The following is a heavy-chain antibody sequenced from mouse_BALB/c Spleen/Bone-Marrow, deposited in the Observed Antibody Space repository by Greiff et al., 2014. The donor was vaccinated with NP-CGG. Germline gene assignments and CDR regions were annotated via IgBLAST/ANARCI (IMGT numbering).Heavy chain of an antibody. CDR2: ISNGGGST. D-gene: IGHD1-1*01. CDR1: GFTFSSYT. V-gene: IGHV5-12-2*01. CDR3: ARHGYYGSRAMDY. J-gene: IGHJ4*01. Sequence: EVKLMESGGGLVQPGGSLKLSCAASGFTFSSYTMSWVRQTPEKRLAWVAYISNGGGSTYYPDTVKGRFTISRDNAKNTLYLQMSSLKSEDTAMYYCARHGYYGSRAMDYGGQGTSVTVSS.